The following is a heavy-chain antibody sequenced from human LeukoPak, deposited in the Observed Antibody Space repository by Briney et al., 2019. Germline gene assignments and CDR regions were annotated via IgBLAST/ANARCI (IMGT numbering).Heavy chain of an antibody. CDR1: GGPISSSNW. V-gene: IGHV4-4*02. D-gene: IGHD4-17*01. J-gene: IGHJ4*02. CDR3: ARGNDYGDYGLDY. Sequence: SETLSLTCAVSGGPISSSNWWSWVRQPPGKGLEWIGEIYHSGSTNYNPSLKSRVTISVDKSKNQFPLKLSSVTAADTAVYYCARGNDYGDYGLDYWGQGTLVTVSS. CDR2: IYHSGST.